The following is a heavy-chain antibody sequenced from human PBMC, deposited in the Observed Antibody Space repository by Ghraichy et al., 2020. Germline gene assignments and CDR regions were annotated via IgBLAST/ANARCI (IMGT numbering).Heavy chain of an antibody. CDR2: IYPDGRET. CDR3: ARDRAYKCFDY. Sequence: GGSLRLSCVASGFNSEFNFTASWMNWVRQAPGRGLQWVAGIYPDGRETDLPPSLRGRFTISRDNAKSSVYLQMNGLRAEDTAFYYCARDRAYKCFDYWGHGTLVTVSS. CDR1: GFNSEFNFTASW. V-gene: IGHV3-7*03. J-gene: IGHJ4*01. D-gene: IGHD5-24*01.